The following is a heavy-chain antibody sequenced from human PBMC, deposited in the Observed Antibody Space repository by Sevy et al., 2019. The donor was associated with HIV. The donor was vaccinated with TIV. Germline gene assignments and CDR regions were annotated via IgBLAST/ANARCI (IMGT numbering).Heavy chain of an antibody. D-gene: IGHD3-22*01. CDR1: GFTFSNYA. CDR2: IYGSGGIT. CDR3: AGGRYDSSGSFDAFDI. V-gene: IGHV3-23*01. J-gene: IGHJ3*02. Sequence: GESLKISCAVSGFTFSNYAMNWARQAPGKGLEWVSTIYGSGGITYYADSVRGRFTISRDNSKNTLYLQMNSLRAEDTAVYYCAGGRYDSSGSFDAFDIWGQGTRVTVSS.